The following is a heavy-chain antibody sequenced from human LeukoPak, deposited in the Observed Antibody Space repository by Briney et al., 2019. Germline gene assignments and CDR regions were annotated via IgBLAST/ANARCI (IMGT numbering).Heavy chain of an antibody. V-gene: IGHV3-21*01. CDR1: GFTFSSYS. D-gene: IGHD4-17*01. CDR3: ARVGIYDYGDYAIDY. CDR2: ISSSSSYI. J-gene: IGHJ4*02. Sequence: GGSLRLSCAASGFTFSSYSMNWVRQAPGKGLEWVSSISSSSSYIHYADSVKGRFTISRDNAKNSLYLQMNSLRAEDTAVYYCARVGIYDYGDYAIDYWGQGTLVTVSS.